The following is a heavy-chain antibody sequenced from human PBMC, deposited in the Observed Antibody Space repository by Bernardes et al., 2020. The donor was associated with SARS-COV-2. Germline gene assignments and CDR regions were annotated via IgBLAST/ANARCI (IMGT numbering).Heavy chain of an antibody. Sequence: GGSLRLSCAASGFRFNTYSMNWVRQAPGKGLEWLSYISSTSSTIYYADSVKGRFTISRDNAKNSLYLQMHRLRAEDTAMYFCARDGRSVEATFSSFTDSWGQGTLVTVSS. D-gene: IGHD1-26*01. J-gene: IGHJ4*02. CDR3: ARDGRSVEATFSSFTDS. CDR1: GFRFNTYS. CDR2: ISSTSSTI. V-gene: IGHV3-48*01.